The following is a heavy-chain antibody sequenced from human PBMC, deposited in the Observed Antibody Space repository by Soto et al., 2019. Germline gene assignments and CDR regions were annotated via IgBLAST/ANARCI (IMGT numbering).Heavy chain of an antibody. CDR2: MDPNRGHS. Sequence: ASVKVSCKASGYNISSYDIIWVRQAAGQGLEWMGWMDPNRGHSDSVQNFRGRVTMTTNISASTAYMELSGLRSDDTAVYYCARVIPGVEAWFDPWGQGTLVTVSS. J-gene: IGHJ5*02. CDR1: GYNISSYD. V-gene: IGHV1-8*01. CDR3: ARVIPGVEAWFDP. D-gene: IGHD2-2*01.